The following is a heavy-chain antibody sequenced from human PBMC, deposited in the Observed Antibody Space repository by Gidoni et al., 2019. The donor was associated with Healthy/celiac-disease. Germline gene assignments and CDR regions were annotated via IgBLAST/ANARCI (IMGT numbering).Heavy chain of an antibody. Sequence: QVQLVQSGAEVKKPGSSVKVSCKASGGTFSSYAISWVRQAPGQGLEWMGGIIPIFGTANYAQKFQGRVTITADESTSTAYMELSSLRSEDTAVYYCASAAEGVVTAIRDAFDIWGQGTMVTVSS. CDR1: GGTFSSYA. CDR3: ASAAEGVVTAIRDAFDI. CDR2: IIPIFGTA. J-gene: IGHJ3*02. V-gene: IGHV1-69*01. D-gene: IGHD2-21*02.